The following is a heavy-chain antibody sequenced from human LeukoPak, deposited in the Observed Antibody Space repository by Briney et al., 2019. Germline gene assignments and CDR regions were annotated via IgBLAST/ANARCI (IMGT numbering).Heavy chain of an antibody. D-gene: IGHD4-11*01. J-gene: IGHJ4*02. CDR2: ISYDGSNK. Sequence: GGSLRLSCAASGFTFSNYGMHWVRQAPGKGLEWVAVISYDGSNKYYADSVKGRFTISRDNSKNTLYLQMNSLRAEDTAIYYCAKEIGNYNQGRFDYWGQGTLVTVSS. V-gene: IGHV3-30*18. CDR1: GFTFSNYG. CDR3: AKEIGNYNQGRFDY.